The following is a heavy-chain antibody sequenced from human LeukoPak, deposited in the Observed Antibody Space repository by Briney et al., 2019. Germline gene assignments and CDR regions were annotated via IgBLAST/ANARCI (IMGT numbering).Heavy chain of an antibody. CDR1: GGTISSYY. Sequence: SSETLSLTCTVSGGTISSYYWSWIRQPAGKGLEWIGRIYTSGSTNYNPSLKSRVTMSVDTSKNQFSLKLSSVTAADTAVYYCARALGSRIVVVVAATQGRIYYFDYWGQGTLVTVSS. V-gene: IGHV4-4*07. D-gene: IGHD2-15*01. J-gene: IGHJ4*02. CDR2: IYTSGST. CDR3: ARALGSRIVVVVAATQGRIYYFDY.